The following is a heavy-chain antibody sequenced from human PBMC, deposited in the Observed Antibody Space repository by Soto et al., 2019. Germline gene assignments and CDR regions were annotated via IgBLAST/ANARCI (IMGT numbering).Heavy chain of an antibody. CDR2: FNPANQNT. J-gene: IGHJ4*02. CDR3: SRAKVVDSFDF. Sequence: QVQLVQSGTEVKRPGASVKVSCKASGYTFSNYGVSWMRQAPGQGLEWVGWFNPANQNTNYEQKFQDRVSMTANTATSTAYTELRGHSSDSTAVYYCSRAKVVDSFDFWGQRTLVSVAS. CDR1: GYTFSNYG. V-gene: IGHV1-18*01.